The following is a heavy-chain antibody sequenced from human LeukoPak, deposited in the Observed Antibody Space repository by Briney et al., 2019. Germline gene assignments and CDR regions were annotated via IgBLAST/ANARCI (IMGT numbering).Heavy chain of an antibody. CDR3: ARDLGGGVVVAAAFDY. Sequence: SQTLSLTCAISGDSFSSNSAAWNWIRQSPSRGLEWLGRTYYRSKWYNDYAVSVKSRITINPDTSKNQFSLQLNSVTPEDTAVCYCARDLGGGVVVAAAFDYWGQGTLVTVSS. V-gene: IGHV6-1*01. CDR2: TYYRSKWYN. D-gene: IGHD2-15*01. J-gene: IGHJ4*02. CDR1: GDSFSSNSAA.